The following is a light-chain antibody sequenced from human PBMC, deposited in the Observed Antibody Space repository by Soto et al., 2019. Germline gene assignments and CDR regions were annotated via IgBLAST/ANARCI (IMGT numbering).Light chain of an antibody. J-gene: IGKJ4*02. CDR2: LAS. Sequence: DIVMTQSPLSLPVTPGEPASISCRSNQSLLHSHGYNYLDWHMQKPGHSPQLLIYLASNRASVVPDRFSGSGSVTEFTLRISRVEAADVGIYYCMHALQGHRPSFGGVTKVEVK. V-gene: IGKV2-28*01. CDR3: MHALQGHRPS. CDR1: QSLLHSHGYNY.